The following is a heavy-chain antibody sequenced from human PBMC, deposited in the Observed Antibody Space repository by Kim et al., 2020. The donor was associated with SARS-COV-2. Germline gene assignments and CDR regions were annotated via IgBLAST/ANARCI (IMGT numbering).Heavy chain of an antibody. CDR1: GFTFSSYA. J-gene: IGHJ5*02. Sequence: RGSLRLSCAASGFTFSSYAMSWVRQAPGKGLEWVSVIYSGGSSTYYADSVKGRFTISRDNSKNTLYLQMNSLRAEDTAVYYCAGSGRIVPFDPWGQGTLVTVSS. CDR3: AGSGRIVPFDP. D-gene: IGHD3-10*01. CDR2: IYSGGSST. V-gene: IGHV3-23*03.